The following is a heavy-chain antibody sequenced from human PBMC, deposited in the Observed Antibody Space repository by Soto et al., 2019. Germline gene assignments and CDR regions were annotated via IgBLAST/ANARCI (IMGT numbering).Heavy chain of an antibody. CDR3: AKGGRQWLVTSDFNY. Sequence: VQLVESGGGVVQPGRSLRLSCAASGFTFSDYAMHWVRQAPGKGLEWVAVVSHDGRNTHYAESVKGRLTISRDRSKNTVALEMTSLRAADTAVYYWAKGGRQWLVTSDFNYWGQGALVTVSS. J-gene: IGHJ4*02. CDR2: VSHDGRNT. D-gene: IGHD6-19*01. CDR1: GFTFSDYA. V-gene: IGHV3-30*18.